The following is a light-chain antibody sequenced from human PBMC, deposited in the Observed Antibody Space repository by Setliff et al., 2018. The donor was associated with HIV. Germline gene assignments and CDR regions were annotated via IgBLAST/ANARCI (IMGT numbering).Light chain of an antibody. Sequence: HSALAQPASVSGSPGQSITISCTGTNSDVGSYNFVSWYQLHPGKAPKLMIYEVNNRPSGVSNRFSGSKSGNTASLTISGLQAEDEADYYCCSYAGDTAFYVFGIGTKVTVL. V-gene: IGLV2-23*02. CDR1: NSDVGSYNF. CDR2: EVN. J-gene: IGLJ1*01. CDR3: CSYAGDTAFYV.